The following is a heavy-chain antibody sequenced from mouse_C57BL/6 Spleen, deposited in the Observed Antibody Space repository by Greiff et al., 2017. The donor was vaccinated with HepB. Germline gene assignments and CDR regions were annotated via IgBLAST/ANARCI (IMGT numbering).Heavy chain of an antibody. V-gene: IGHV5-4*01. J-gene: IGHJ3*01. Sequence: EVQLVESGGGLVKPGGSLKLSCAASGFTFSSYAMSWVRQTPEKRLEWVATISDGGSYTYYPDNVKGRFTISRDNAKNNLYLQMSHLKSEDTAMYYCARALYYDYSFAYWGQGTLVTVSA. D-gene: IGHD2-4*01. CDR1: GFTFSSYA. CDR2: ISDGGSYT. CDR3: ARALYYDYSFAY.